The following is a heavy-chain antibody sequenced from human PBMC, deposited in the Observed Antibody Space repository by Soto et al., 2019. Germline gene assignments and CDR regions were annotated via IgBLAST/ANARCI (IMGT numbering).Heavy chain of an antibody. V-gene: IGHV4-59*12. CDR3: ARAPLGRDFDY. Sequence: SETLSLTCIVSGGSISNYYLSCIRQPPGKGLEWTGYIYYSGSTNYNPSLKSRVTISVDTSKNQFSLKLSSVTAADTAVYYCARAPLGRDFDYWGQGTLVTVS. J-gene: IGHJ4*02. CDR1: GGSISNYY. CDR2: IYYSGST.